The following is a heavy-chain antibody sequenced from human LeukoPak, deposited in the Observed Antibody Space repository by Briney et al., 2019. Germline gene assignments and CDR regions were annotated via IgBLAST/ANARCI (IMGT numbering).Heavy chain of an antibody. Sequence: SETLSLTCTVSGGSISSYYWSWIRQPPGKGLEWIGRIHTSGNTNYNPSFQSRVTISADTSKNQFSLKLSSVTAADTAVYYCARGGSYSDFDSWGQGTLVTVSS. D-gene: IGHD1-26*01. CDR1: GGSISSYY. CDR3: ARGGSYSDFDS. V-gene: IGHV4-4*08. CDR2: IHTSGNT. J-gene: IGHJ4*02.